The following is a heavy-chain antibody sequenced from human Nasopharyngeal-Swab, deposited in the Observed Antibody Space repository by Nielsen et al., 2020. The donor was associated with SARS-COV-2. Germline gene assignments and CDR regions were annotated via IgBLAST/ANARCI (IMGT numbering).Heavy chain of an antibody. CDR1: GCTFTGYY. V-gene: IGHV1-2*04. CDR3: ARVPGEVGNYDY. CDR2: INPNSGGT. J-gene: IGHJ4*02. D-gene: IGHD1-26*01. Sequence: AAVKDSCKASGCTFTGYYMHWVRQAAGQGLEWMGWINPNSGGTNYAQKFQGWVTMTRDTSINTAYMELSRLRSDDTAVYDCARVPGEVGNYDYWGQGTLVTVSS.